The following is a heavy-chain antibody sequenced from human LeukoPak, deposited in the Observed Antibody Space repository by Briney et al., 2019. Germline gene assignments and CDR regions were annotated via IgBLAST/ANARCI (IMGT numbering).Heavy chain of an antibody. CDR2: INHSGST. V-gene: IGHV4-34*01. J-gene: IGHJ4*02. CDR3: ARGLYEPVGEHDY. D-gene: IGHD1-26*01. CDR1: GESFSGYY. Sequence: SETLSLTCAVYGESFSGYYWSWIRQPPGKGLEWIGEINHSGSTNYNPFLKSRVTISVDTSKNQFSLKLSSVTAADTAVYYCARGLYEPVGEHDYWGQGTLVTVSS.